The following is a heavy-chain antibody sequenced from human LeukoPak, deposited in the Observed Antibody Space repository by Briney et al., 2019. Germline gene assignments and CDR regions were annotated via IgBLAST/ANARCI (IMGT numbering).Heavy chain of an antibody. CDR3: ARDGVLLWFGDADYMDV. CDR1: GYTFTGYY. Sequence: VASVKVSCKASGYTFTGYYIHWVRQAPGQGLEWMGWINPNSGGTNYAQKFQGRVTMTRDTSISTAYMELSRLRSDDTAVYYCARDGVLLWFGDADYMDVWGKGTTVTVSS. CDR2: INPNSGGT. D-gene: IGHD3-10*01. J-gene: IGHJ6*03. V-gene: IGHV1-2*02.